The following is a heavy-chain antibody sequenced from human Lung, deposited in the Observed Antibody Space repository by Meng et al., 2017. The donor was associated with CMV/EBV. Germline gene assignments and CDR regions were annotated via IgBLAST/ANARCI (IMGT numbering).Heavy chain of an antibody. V-gene: IGHV4-4*03. CDR3: LRRSGGSV. CDR2: IPHRGSS. J-gene: IGHJ1*01. D-gene: IGHD3-10*01. CDR1: GDSITNHNW. Sequence: GQLRGSGPALVKPPEPLSLTCAVSGDSITNHNWWAWVRQPPGKGLEWIGEIPHRGSSAYNPSLKSRVSMSIDKSKNQFSLKLTSVTAADTAVYHCLRRSGGSVWGQGTLVTVSS.